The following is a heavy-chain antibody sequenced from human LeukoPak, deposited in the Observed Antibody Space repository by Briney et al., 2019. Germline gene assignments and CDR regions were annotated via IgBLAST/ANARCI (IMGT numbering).Heavy chain of an antibody. Sequence: GGSLRLSCSASGFTFSSYAMHWVRQAPGKGLECVSAISSNGGSTYYADSVKGRFTISRDNSKNTLYLQMSSLRAEDTAVYYCVKDWYGSGSYYLDYWGQGTLVTVSS. J-gene: IGHJ4*02. CDR2: ISSNGGST. V-gene: IGHV3-64D*06. D-gene: IGHD3-10*01. CDR3: VKDWYGSGSYYLDY. CDR1: GFTFSSYA.